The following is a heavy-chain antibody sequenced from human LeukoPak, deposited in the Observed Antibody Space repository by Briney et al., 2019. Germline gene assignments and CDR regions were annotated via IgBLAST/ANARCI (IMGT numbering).Heavy chain of an antibody. V-gene: IGHV5-51*01. Sequence: GEYLKISCKGSGYNFPRYWIAWVRQMSGKGLEWMGIIYPGDSETRYSPSFQGQITISADESISTAYLQWSSLKASDTAMYYCARVPVGYCSGGSCYDWFDPWGQGTLVSVSS. CDR3: ARVPVGYCSGGSCYDWFDP. CDR2: IYPGDSET. J-gene: IGHJ5*02. CDR1: GYNFPRYW. D-gene: IGHD2-15*01.